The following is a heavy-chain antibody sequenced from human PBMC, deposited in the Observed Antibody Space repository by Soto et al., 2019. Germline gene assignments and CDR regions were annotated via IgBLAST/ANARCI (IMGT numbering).Heavy chain of an antibody. CDR1: GYTFTSYG. Sequence: QVLLVQSGAEVKKPGASVKVSCKASGYTFTSYGIIWVRQTPGQGLEWMGWISAYNGNTNYAQKLQGRVTMTTDTSTSTAYMEMRSLRSDDTAVYYCARGSGIHTKTHDYGDRNAVWACDIWGQEKMVTVSS. D-gene: IGHD4-17*01. CDR3: ARGSGIHTKTHDYGDRNAVWACDI. V-gene: IGHV1-18*01. CDR2: ISAYNGNT. J-gene: IGHJ3*02.